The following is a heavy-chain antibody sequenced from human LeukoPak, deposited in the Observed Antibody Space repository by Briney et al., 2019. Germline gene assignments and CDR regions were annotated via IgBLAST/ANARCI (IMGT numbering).Heavy chain of an antibody. D-gene: IGHD6-13*01. CDR1: GFTFSSYG. CDR2: ISYDGSNK. J-gene: IGHJ4*02. V-gene: IGHV3-30*18. Sequence: PGRSLRLSCAASGFTFSSYGMHWVRQAPGKGLEWVAVISYDGSNKYYADSVKGRFTISRDNSKNTLYLQVNSLRAEDTAVYYCAKDSQQQLLPSDYWGQGTLVTVSS. CDR3: AKDSQQQLLPSDY.